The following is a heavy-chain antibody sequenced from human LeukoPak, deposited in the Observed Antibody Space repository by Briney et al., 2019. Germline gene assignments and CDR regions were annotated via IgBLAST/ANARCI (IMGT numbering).Heavy chain of an antibody. Sequence: PGGSLRLSCAASGFTVSNNYMSWVRQAPGKGLEWVSGISASGGSTYYADSVKGRFTISRDNSKNTLYVQMNSLRAEDTAVYYCAKDRYCSGGSCSGDFDYWGQGTLVTVSS. CDR3: AKDRYCSGGSCSGDFDY. D-gene: IGHD2-15*01. J-gene: IGHJ4*02. CDR1: GFTVSNNY. CDR2: ISASGGST. V-gene: IGHV3-23*01.